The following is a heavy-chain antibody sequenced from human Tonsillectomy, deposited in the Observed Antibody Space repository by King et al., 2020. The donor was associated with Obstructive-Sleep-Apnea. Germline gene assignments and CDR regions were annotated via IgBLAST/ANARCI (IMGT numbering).Heavy chain of an antibody. CDR1: GFAFTSYG. V-gene: IGHV3-48*04. D-gene: IGHD2-15*01. CDR2: IGSSSRTI. Sequence: VQLVESGGGLVQPGGSLRLSCAASGFAFTSYGMNWVRQAPGKGLEWVSYIGSSSRTIFYADSVRGRFTTSRHNAKNSLYLQIVCLRAEDTAVYYCARAEVAAIPKYGMDVWGQGTTVTVSS. J-gene: IGHJ6*02. CDR3: ARAEVAAIPKYGMDV.